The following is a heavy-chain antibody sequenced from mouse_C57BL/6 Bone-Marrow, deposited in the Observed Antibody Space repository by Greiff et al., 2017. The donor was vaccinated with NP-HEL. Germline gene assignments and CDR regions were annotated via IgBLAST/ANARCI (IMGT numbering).Heavy chain of an antibody. CDR1: GFTFSSYA. D-gene: IGHD1-1*01. CDR2: ISDGGSYT. CDR3: AKASYYGSSYLYYFDY. V-gene: IGHV5-4*01. Sequence: EVQLQESGGGLVKPGGSLKLSCAASGFTFSSYAMSWVRQTPEKRLEWVATISDGGSYTYYPDNVKGRFTISRDNAKNNLYLQMSHLKSEDTAMYYCAKASYYGSSYLYYFDYWGQGTTLTVSS. J-gene: IGHJ2*01.